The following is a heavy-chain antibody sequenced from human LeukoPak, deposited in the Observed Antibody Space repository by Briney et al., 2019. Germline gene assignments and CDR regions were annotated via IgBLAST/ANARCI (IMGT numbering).Heavy chain of an antibody. CDR2: ISSSSSYI. D-gene: IGHD6-13*01. CDR3: ASSIAAAGLALYCYYGMDV. J-gene: IGHJ6*02. V-gene: IGHV3-21*01. CDR1: GFTFSSYS. Sequence: PGGSLRLSCAASGFTFSSYSMNWVRQAPGKGLEWVSSISSSSSYIYYADSVKGRFTISRDNAKNSLYLQMNSPRAEDTAVYYCASSIAAAGLALYCYYGMDVWGQGTTVTVSS.